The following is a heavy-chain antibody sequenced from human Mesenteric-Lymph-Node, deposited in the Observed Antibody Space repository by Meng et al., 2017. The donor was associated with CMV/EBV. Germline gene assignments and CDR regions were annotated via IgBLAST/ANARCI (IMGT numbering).Heavy chain of an antibody. CDR3: AKNAKAGSQYYFDY. CDR1: GFTFTDYW. D-gene: IGHD6-19*01. J-gene: IGHJ4*02. V-gene: IGHV3-23*01. CDR2: ISGSGGST. Sequence: GESLKISCTASGFTFTDYWMSWVRQAPGKGLEWVSAISGSGGSTYYADSVKGRFTISRDNSKNTLYLQMNSLRAEDTAVYYCAKNAKAGSQYYFDYWGQGTLVTVSS.